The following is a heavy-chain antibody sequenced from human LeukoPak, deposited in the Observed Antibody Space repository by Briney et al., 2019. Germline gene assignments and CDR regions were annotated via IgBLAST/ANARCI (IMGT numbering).Heavy chain of an antibody. V-gene: IGHV4-59*12. CDR2: IYYSGST. CDR1: GGSISSYY. Sequence: TSSETLFLTCTVSGGSISSYYWSWIRQPPGKGLEWIGYIYYSGSTNYNPSLKSRVTMSVDTSKNQFSLKLSSVTAADTAVYYCARGALDWFDPWGQGTLVTVSS. CDR3: ARGALDWFDP. J-gene: IGHJ5*02.